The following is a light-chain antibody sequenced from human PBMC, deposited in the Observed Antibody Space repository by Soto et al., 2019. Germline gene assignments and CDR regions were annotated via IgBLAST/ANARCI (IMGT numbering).Light chain of an antibody. Sequence: DIVMTQSPDSLGMSLGERATINCKSSQNILYKSKNKNYLAWYQRKPGQPPKLLIYWASTRESGVPDRFSGSGSGTDFTLTINGLQAEDVAVYFCQQYHTTPFTFGPRTKVD. CDR3: QQYHTTPFT. J-gene: IGKJ3*01. CDR1: QNILYKSKNKNY. CDR2: WAS. V-gene: IGKV4-1*01.